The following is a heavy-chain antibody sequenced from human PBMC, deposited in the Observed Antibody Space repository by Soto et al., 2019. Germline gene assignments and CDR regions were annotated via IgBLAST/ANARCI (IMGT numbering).Heavy chain of an antibody. Sequence: SVKVSCKASGGTFSSYAISWVRQAPGQGLEWMGGIIPIFGTANYAQKFQGRVTITTDKSTSTAYMELSSLRSEDTAVYYCASFRDYDILTGYLKFDPWGQGTLVTVSS. CDR2: IIPIFGTA. CDR1: GGTFSSYA. D-gene: IGHD3-9*01. J-gene: IGHJ5*02. V-gene: IGHV1-69*05. CDR3: ASFRDYDILTGYLKFDP.